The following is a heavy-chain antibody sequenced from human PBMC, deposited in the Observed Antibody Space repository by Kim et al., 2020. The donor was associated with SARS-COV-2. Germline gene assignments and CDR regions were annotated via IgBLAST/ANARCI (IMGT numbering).Heavy chain of an antibody. J-gene: IGHJ6*02. CDR2: IGTAGDT. V-gene: IGHV3-13*01. D-gene: IGHD3-9*01. CDR3: ARALLYYDILTGSSGYYYGMDV. Sequence: GGSLRLSCAASGFTFSSYDMHWVRQATGKGLEWVSAIGTAGDTYYPGSVKGRFTISRENAKNSLYLQMNSLRAGDTAVYYCARALLYYDILTGSSGYYYGMDVGGQGTTVTVSS. CDR1: GFTFSSYD.